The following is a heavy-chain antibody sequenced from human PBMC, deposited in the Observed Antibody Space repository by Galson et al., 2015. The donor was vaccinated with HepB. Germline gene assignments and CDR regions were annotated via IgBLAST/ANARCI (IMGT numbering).Heavy chain of an antibody. CDR1: GFTFSDYY. CDR3: AADPPDYYDSSDSYPNYFAH. Sequence: SLRLSCAASGFTFSDYYMSWIRQAPGKGLEWISYISSSSTYTDYADSVKGRFTISRDNAKNSLYLQMTSLRAEDTAVYYCAADPPDYYDSSDSYPNYFAHWGQGVLVTVSS. CDR2: ISSSSTYT. D-gene: IGHD3-22*01. V-gene: IGHV3-11*06. J-gene: IGHJ4*02.